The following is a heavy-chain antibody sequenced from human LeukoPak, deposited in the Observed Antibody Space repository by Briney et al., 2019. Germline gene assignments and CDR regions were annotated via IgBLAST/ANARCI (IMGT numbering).Heavy chain of an antibody. V-gene: IGHV3-23*01. CDR3: AKTPTPYDFRSGFDY. Sequence: GGSLRLSCAASGFTFSSYAMSWVRQAPGKGLEWVSAISGSGGSTYYADSVKGRFTISRDNSKNTLYLQMNSLRAEDTAVYYCAKTPTPYDFRSGFDYWGQGTLVTVSS. CDR1: GFTFSSYA. D-gene: IGHD3-3*01. CDR2: ISGSGGST. J-gene: IGHJ4*02.